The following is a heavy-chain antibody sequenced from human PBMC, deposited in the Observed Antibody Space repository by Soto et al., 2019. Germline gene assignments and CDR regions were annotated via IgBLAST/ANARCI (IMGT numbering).Heavy chain of an antibody. J-gene: IGHJ6*02. D-gene: IGHD2-2*02. CDR2: IIPIFGTA. CDR1: GGTFSSYA. Sequence: SVKVSCKASGGTFSSYAISWVRQAPGQGLEWMGGIIPIFGTANYAQKFQGRVTITADESTSTAYMELSSLRSEDTAVYYCAMAYCSSTSCYTDYYYGMDVWCQGTTVTVSS. V-gene: IGHV1-69*13. CDR3: AMAYCSSTSCYTDYYYGMDV.